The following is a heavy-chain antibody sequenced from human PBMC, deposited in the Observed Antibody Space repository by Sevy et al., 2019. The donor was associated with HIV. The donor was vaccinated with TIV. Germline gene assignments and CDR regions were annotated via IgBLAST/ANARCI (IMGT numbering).Heavy chain of an antibody. CDR3: ARDHKGSRHYDSSGYYYRSGRNWFDP. J-gene: IGHJ5*02. Sequence: GGSLRLSCAASGFTFSDYYMSWIRQAPGKGLEWVSYISSSGSTIYYADSVKGRFTISRDNAKNSLYLQMNCLRAEDTAVYYWARDHKGSRHYDSSGYYYRSGRNWFDPWGQGTLVTVSS. CDR2: ISSSGSTI. V-gene: IGHV3-11*01. D-gene: IGHD3-22*01. CDR1: GFTFSDYY.